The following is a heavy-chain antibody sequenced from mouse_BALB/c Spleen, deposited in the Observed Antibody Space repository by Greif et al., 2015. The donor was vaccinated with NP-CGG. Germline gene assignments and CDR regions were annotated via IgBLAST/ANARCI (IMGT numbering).Heavy chain of an antibody. CDR2: IRNKANGYTT. CDR1: GFTFTDYY. CDR3: ARDIYYGFAY. J-gene: IGHJ3*01. Sequence: EVMLVESGGGLVQPGGSLRLSCATSGFTFTDYYMSWVRQPPGKALEWLGFIRNKANGYTTEYSASVKGRFTISRDNSQSILYLQMNTLRAEDSATYYCARDIYYGFAYWGQGTLVTVSA. V-gene: IGHV7-3*02. D-gene: IGHD2-1*01.